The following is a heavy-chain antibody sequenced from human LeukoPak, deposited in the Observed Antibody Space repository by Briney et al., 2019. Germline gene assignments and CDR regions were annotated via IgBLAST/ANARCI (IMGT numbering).Heavy chain of an antibody. CDR1: GGSISSSSYY. D-gene: IGHD5-24*01. CDR2: IYYSGST. Sequence: PSETLCLTCTVSGGSISSSSYYWGWIRQPPGKGLEWIGSIYYSGSTYYNPSLKSRVTISVDTSKNQFSLKLSSVTAADTAVYYCASGLQSRDGYNYVGVGDYWGQGTLVTVSS. J-gene: IGHJ4*02. V-gene: IGHV4-39*01. CDR3: ASGLQSRDGYNYVGVGDY.